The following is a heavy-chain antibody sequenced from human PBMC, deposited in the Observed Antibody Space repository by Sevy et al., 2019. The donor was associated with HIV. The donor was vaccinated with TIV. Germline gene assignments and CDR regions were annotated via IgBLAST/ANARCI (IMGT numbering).Heavy chain of an antibody. CDR2: ISYDENKK. CDR1: GFSFSSFG. D-gene: IGHD6-6*01. J-gene: IGHJ6*02. CDR3: ARGLAALPYYYYGMDV. Sequence: GGSLRLSCAASGFSFSSFGMRWVRQAPGKGLEWVAVISYDENKKHYSDSVKGRFTISRDNSKDTLYLQMNSLRVEDTAVYYCARGLAALPYYYYGMDVWGQGTTVTVSS. V-gene: IGHV3-33*05.